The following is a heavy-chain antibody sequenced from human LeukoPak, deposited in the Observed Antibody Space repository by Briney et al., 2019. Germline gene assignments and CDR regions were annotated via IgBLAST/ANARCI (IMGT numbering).Heavy chain of an antibody. V-gene: IGHV3-74*01. J-gene: IGHJ6*02. CDR1: GLTFSSYW. CDR3: ARDTDYDSSGYLVHYGMDV. Sequence: GGSLRLSCAASGLTFSSYWMHWVRQAPGKGLVWVSRINSDGSSTSYADSVEGRFTISRDNAKNTLYLQMNSLRAEDTAVYYCARDTDYDSSGYLVHYGMDVWGQGTTVTVSS. CDR2: INSDGSST. D-gene: IGHD3-22*01.